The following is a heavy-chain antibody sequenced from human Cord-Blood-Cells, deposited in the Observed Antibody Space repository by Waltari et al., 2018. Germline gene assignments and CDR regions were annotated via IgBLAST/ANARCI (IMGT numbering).Heavy chain of an antibody. CDR3: AKEPCCSSTSLDY. J-gene: IGHJ4*02. CDR1: GCTFSRCV. D-gene: IGHD2-2*01. Sequence: EVQLVASGGGLVPPGGSLLVCFSAQGCTFSRCVMSWVRQAPGKVLEWVSDISGSGGSTYYAGSVKGRFTISRDNSKNTLYLQMNSLRAEDTAVYYCAKEPCCSSTSLDYWGQGTLVTVSS. V-gene: IGHV3-23*04. CDR2: ISGSGGST.